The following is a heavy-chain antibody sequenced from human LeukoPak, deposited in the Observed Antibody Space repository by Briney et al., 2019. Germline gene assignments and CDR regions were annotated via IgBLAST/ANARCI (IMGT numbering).Heavy chain of an antibody. CDR2: ISSGSRII. J-gene: IGHJ4*02. Sequence: PGGSLRLSCAASGFTFSSYWMHWVRQAPGKGLVRVSFISSGSRIIYYADSVKGRFTVSRDNAKNSLYLQMNSLRDEDTAVYYCARNPAGIGDYWGQGTLVTVSS. D-gene: IGHD1-26*01. CDR1: GFTFSSYW. V-gene: IGHV3-48*02. CDR3: ARNPAGIGDY.